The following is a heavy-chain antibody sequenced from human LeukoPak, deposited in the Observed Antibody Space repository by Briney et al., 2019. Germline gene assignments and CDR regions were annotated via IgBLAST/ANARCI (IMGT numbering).Heavy chain of an antibody. CDR1: GGSISSYY. D-gene: IGHD3-3*01. V-gene: IGHV4-59*06. Sequence: PSETLSLTCTVSGGSISSYYWSWIRQHPGKGLEWIGYIYYSGSTYYNPSLKSRVSISLDTSKNQFSLKLSSVTAADTAVYYCARNHYDVWSGYPYNWLDPWGQGTQVTVSS. CDR2: IYYSGST. CDR3: ARNHYDVWSGYPYNWLDP. J-gene: IGHJ5*02.